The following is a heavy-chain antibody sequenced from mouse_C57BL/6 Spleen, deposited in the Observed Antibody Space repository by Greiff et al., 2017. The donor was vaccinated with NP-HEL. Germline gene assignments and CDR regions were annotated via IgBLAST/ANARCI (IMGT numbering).Heavy chain of an antibody. Sequence: VQLQQPGAELVMPGASVKLSCKASGYTFTSYWMHWVKQRPGQGLEWIGEIDPSDSYTNYNQKFKGKSTLTVDKSSSTAYMQLSSLTSEDSAVYYCARRGYYGSKGYFDYWGQGTTLTVSS. J-gene: IGHJ2*01. D-gene: IGHD1-1*01. CDR1: GYTFTSYW. V-gene: IGHV1-69*01. CDR2: IDPSDSYT. CDR3: ARRGYYGSKGYFDY.